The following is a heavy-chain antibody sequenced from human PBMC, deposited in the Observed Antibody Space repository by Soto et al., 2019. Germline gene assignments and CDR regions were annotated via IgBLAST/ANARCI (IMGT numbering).Heavy chain of an antibody. Sequence: PGGSLRLSCAASGFTVSSNYMSWVRQAPGKGLEWVSVIYSGGSTYYADSVKGRFTISRDNSKNTLYLQMNSLRAEDTAVYYCARGGSSWEYYYYYGMDVWGQGTTVTVSS. CDR2: IYSGGST. J-gene: IGHJ6*02. D-gene: IGHD6-13*01. CDR3: ARGGSSWEYYYYYGMDV. V-gene: IGHV3-53*01. CDR1: GFTVSSNY.